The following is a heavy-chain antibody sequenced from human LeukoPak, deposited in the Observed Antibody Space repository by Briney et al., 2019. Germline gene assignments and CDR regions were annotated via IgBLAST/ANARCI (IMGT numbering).Heavy chain of an antibody. J-gene: IGHJ4*02. D-gene: IGHD3-22*01. CDR3: ARAYSDSSGYYYFDY. Sequence: ASVKVSCKASGYTFTGYYMHWVRRAPGQGLEWMGWINPNSGGTNYAQKFQGRVAMTRDTSISTAYMELSRLRSDDTAVYYCARAYSDSSGYYYFDYWGQGTLVTVSS. CDR2: INPNSGGT. V-gene: IGHV1-2*02. CDR1: GYTFTGYY.